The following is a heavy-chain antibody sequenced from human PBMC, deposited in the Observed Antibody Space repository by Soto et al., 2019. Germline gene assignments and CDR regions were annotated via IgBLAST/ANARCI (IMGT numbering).Heavy chain of an antibody. CDR1: GFTFSSYG. V-gene: IGHV3-23*01. J-gene: IGHJ6*02. CDR3: AKGDSYSSIVYHGMDV. Sequence: GGSLRLSCAASGFTFSSYGMSWVRQAPGKGLEWVSGISGSGGSTYYADSVKGRFTISRDNSKNSLYLQMNSLRAEDTALYYCAKGDSYSSIVYHGMDVWGQGTTVTVSS. D-gene: IGHD6-13*01. CDR2: ISGSGGST.